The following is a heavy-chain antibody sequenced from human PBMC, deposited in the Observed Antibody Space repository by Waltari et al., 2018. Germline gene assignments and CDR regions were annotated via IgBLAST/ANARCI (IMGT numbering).Heavy chain of an antibody. Sequence: QVQLVQSGAEVKKPGASVKVSCKASGYTFTGYYMHWVRQAPGQGLEWMGWINPNSGGTNYAQKFQGRVTMTRDTSISTAYMELSRLRSDDTAVYYCARDGYSSSWYRADAFDIWGQGTMVTVSS. D-gene: IGHD6-13*01. CDR1: GYTFTGYY. CDR2: INPNSGGT. J-gene: IGHJ3*02. CDR3: ARDGYSSSWYRADAFDI. V-gene: IGHV1-2*02.